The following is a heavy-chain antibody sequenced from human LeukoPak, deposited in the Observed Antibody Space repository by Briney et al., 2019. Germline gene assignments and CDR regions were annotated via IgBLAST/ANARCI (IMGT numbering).Heavy chain of an antibody. Sequence: SETLSLTCAVYVGSFSGYYWSWIRQPPGKGLEWIGEINHSGSTNYNPSLKSRVTISVDTSKNQFSLKLSSVTAADTAVYYCARGRIKLQLRGSYYGMAVWGQGTTVTAYS. CDR3: ARGRIKLQLRGSYYGMAV. CDR2: INHSGST. CDR1: VGSFSGYY. V-gene: IGHV4-34*01. J-gene: IGHJ6*02. D-gene: IGHD5-18*01.